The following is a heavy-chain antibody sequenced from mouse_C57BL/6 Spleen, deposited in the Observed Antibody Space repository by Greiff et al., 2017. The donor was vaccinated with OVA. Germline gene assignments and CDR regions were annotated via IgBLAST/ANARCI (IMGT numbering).Heavy chain of an antibody. CDR3: ARSGDPAWFAY. Sequence: EVKVVESGGGLVQPGGSLSLSCAASGFTFTDYYMSWVRQPPGKALEWLGFIRNKANGYTTEYSASVKGRFTISRDNSQSILYLQMNALRAEDSATYYCARSGDPAWFAYWGHGTLVTVSA. J-gene: IGHJ3*01. V-gene: IGHV7-3*01. CDR1: GFTFTDYY. CDR2: IRNKANGYTT.